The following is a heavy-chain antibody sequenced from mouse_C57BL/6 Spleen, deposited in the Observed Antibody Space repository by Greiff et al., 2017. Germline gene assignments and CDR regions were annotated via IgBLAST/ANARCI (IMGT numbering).Heavy chain of an antibody. CDR1: GYTFTDHT. Sequence: QVQLQQSDAELVKPGASVKISCKVSGYTFTDHTIHWMKQRPEQGLEWIGYIYPRDGSTKYNEKFKGKATLTADKSSSTAYMQLTSLPSEDSAVYFWGRRYYDYAFDYWGQGTTLTVSS. J-gene: IGHJ2*01. V-gene: IGHV1-78*01. CDR2: IYPRDGST. D-gene: IGHD2-4*01. CDR3: GRRYYDYAFDY.